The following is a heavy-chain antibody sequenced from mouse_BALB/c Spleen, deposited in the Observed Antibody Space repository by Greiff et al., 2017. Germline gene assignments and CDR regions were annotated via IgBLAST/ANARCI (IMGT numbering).Heavy chain of an antibody. Sequence: QVQLQQSGAELVKPGASVKLSCKASGYTFTSYYMYWVKQRPGQGLEWIGEINPSNGGTNFNEKFKSKATLTVDKSSSTAYMQLSSLTSEDSAVYYCTRERRRSPFAYWGQGTLVTVTA. CDR1: GYTFTSYY. D-gene: IGHD2-12*01. CDR3: TRERRRSPFAY. V-gene: IGHV1S81*02. CDR2: INPSNGGT. J-gene: IGHJ3*01.